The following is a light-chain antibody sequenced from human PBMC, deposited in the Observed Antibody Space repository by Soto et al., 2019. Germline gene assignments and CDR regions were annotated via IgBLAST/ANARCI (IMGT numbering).Light chain of an antibody. V-gene: IGKV1-5*01. CDR3: QQYKSYSYT. CDR2: DAS. CDR1: ESVSNC. Sequence: DIQMTQSPSILSASVGDRVAITCRANESVSNCLAWYQQKPGKAPQVLIYDASRLESGVPVRFSGSGSGTDFTLTISSLQPDDLATYYCQQYKSYSYTFGQGTNLEI. J-gene: IGKJ2*01.